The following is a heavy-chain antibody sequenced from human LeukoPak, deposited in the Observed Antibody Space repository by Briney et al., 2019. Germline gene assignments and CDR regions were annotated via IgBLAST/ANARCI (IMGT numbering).Heavy chain of an antibody. CDR3: AADRQSLYDILTGYYIGGAFDI. J-gene: IGHJ3*02. D-gene: IGHD3-9*01. CDR2: IVVGSGNT. Sequence: ASVKVSCKASGFTFTSSAVQWVRQARGQRLEWIGWIVVGSGNTNYAQKFQERVTITRDMSTSTAYMELSSLRSEDTAVYYCAADRQSLYDILTGYYIGGAFDIWGQGTMVTVSS. V-gene: IGHV1-58*01. CDR1: GFTFTSSA.